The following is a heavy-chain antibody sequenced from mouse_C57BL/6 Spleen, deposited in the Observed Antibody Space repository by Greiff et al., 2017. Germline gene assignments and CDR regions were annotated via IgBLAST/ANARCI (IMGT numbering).Heavy chain of an antibody. V-gene: IGHV2-2*01. J-gene: IGHJ4*01. Sequence: QVQLQQSGPGLVQPSQSLSITCTVSGISLTSYGVHWVRQSPGKGLEWLGVIWSGGSTDYNAAFISRLSISKDNSKSQVFFKMNSLQADDTAIYYCARYYGSFYYYAMDYWGQGTSVTVSS. CDR2: IWSGGST. CDR1: GISLTSYG. CDR3: ARYYGSFYYYAMDY. D-gene: IGHD1-1*01.